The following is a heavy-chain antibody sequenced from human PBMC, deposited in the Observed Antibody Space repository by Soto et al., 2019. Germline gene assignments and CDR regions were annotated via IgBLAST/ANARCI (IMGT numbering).Heavy chain of an antibody. J-gene: IGHJ4*02. CDR2: IIPFFGTA. CDR3: AKSAPMDAGDKYYYDF. D-gene: IGHD4-17*01. V-gene: IGHV1-69*13. Sequence: SVKVSCKASGGTFSTFGISWVRQVPGQGLEWMGGIIPFFGTARYSQKFEDRITITADESTNTVYMDLRSLTSEDTAIYYCAKSAPMDAGDKYYYDFWGQGALVTVSS. CDR1: GGTFSTFG.